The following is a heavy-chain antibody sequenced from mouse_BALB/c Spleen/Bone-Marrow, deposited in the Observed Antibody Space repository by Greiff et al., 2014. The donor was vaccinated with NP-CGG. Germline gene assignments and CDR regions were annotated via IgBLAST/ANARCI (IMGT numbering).Heavy chain of an antibody. D-gene: IGHD3-3*01. V-gene: IGHV1S81*02. J-gene: IGHJ3*01. Sequence: QVQLQQSGAELVKPGASVKLSCKASGYTFTSYYMFWVKQRPGQGLEWIGEINHSNGGTVFNEKFKSKVTLTVDKSSSTAYMQLSGLTSEDSAVYYCTRSAGTGFAYWGQGTLVTVAA. CDR1: GYTFTSYY. CDR2: INHSNGGT. CDR3: TRSAGTGFAY.